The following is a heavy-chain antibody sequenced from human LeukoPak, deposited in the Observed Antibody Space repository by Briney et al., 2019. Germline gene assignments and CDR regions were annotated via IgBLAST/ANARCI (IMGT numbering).Heavy chain of an antibody. D-gene: IGHD2-15*01. Sequence: GGSLRLSCAASGFTFSSYSMNWVRQARGKGLEWVSSISSSSSYVYYADSVKGRFTISRDNAENSLFLQMNSLRAEDTAVYYCARDGGHCSGGSCYYDYYYYYYMDVWGKGTTVTVSS. V-gene: IGHV3-21*01. J-gene: IGHJ6*03. CDR3: ARDGGHCSGGSCYYDYYYYYYMDV. CDR2: ISSSSSYV. CDR1: GFTFSSYS.